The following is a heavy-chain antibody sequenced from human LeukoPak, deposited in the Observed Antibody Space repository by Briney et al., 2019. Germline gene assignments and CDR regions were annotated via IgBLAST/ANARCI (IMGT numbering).Heavy chain of an antibody. CDR2: ISYDGSNK. CDR1: GFTFSRHG. D-gene: IGHD2-8*02. V-gene: IGHV3-30*18. Sequence: PGGSLRLSCAASGFTFSRHGMHWVRQAPGKGLEWVAVISYDGSNKHYADSVKGRFIISRDNSKNTLYLQMNSLRAEDTAVYYCAKDPIWWNYFDYWGQGTLVTVSS. CDR3: AKDPIWWNYFDY. J-gene: IGHJ4*02.